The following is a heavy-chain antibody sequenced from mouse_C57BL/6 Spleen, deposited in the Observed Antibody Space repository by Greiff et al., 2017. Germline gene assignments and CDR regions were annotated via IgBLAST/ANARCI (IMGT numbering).Heavy chain of an antibody. J-gene: IGHJ4*01. V-gene: IGHV2-5*01. CDR1: GFSLTSYG. Sequence: VQLQQSGPGLVQPSQSLSITCTVSGFSLTSYGVHWVRQSPGKGLEWLGVIWRGGSTDYNAAFMSRLSITKDNSKSQVFFKMNSLQADDTAIYYCATHDGYRSYAMDYWGQGTSVTVSS. D-gene: IGHD2-3*01. CDR3: ATHDGYRSYAMDY. CDR2: IWRGGST.